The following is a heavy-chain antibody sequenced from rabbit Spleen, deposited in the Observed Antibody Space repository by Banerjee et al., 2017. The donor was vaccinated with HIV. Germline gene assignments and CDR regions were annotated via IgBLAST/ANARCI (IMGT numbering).Heavy chain of an antibody. J-gene: IGHJ4*01. CDR2: IYTGNGKN. CDR1: GFSFSTGYD. Sequence: QEQLVESGGGLVQPEGSLTLICTASGFSFSTGYDMSWVRQAPGKGLEWIGFIYTGNGKNYYASWATGRFTISKTSSTTVTLQVTSLTAADTATYFCTRDDGSGHYIDGYFNLWGPGTLVTVS. CDR3: TRDDGSGHYIDGYFNL. V-gene: IGHV1S45*01. D-gene: IGHD1-1*01.